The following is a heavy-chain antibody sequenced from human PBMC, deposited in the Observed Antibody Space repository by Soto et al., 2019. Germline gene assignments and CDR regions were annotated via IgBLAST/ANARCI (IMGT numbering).Heavy chain of an antibody. CDR3: ARVTSRRPSNWFDP. J-gene: IGHJ5*02. CDR2: ISAYNGNT. V-gene: IGHV1-18*01. Sequence: QVQLVQSGAEVKKPGASVKVSCKASGYTFTSYGISWVRQAPGQGLEWMGWISAYNGNTNYAQKLQGRVTMATDTSTRKAYRELRSLRSDDTAVYCCARVTSRRPSNWFDPWGQGTLVTVSS. D-gene: IGHD3-16*01. CDR1: GYTFTSYG.